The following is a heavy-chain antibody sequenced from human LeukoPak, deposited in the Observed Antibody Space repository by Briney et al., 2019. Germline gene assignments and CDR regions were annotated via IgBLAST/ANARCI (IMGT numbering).Heavy chain of an antibody. Sequence: GGSLRLSCAASGFNFNNYWMSWLRQAPGKGLEWVSVIYSGGTTYYADSVKGRFTFSRDNSKNMLHLQMNSLRAEDTAVYYCARGFNRGFDPWGQGTLVIVSS. CDR1: GFNFNNYW. D-gene: IGHD3-10*01. CDR2: IYSGGTT. J-gene: IGHJ5*02. CDR3: ARGFNRGFDP. V-gene: IGHV3-53*01.